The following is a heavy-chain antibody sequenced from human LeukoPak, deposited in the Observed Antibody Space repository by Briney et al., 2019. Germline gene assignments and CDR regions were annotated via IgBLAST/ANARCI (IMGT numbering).Heavy chain of an antibody. D-gene: IGHD6-19*01. J-gene: IGHJ4*02. Sequence: GASVKVSCKASGYTFTSYYIHWVRQAPGQGLEWMGIINPSGGSATYAQKFQGRVIMTRDTSTSTVYMELSSLRSEDTAVYYCARAISYSSGFDYWGQGTLVTVSS. CDR3: ARAISYSSGFDY. V-gene: IGHV1-46*01. CDR2: INPSGGSA. CDR1: GYTFTSYY.